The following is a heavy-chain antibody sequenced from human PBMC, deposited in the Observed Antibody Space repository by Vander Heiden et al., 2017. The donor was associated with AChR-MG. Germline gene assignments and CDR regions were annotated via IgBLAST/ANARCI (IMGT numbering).Heavy chain of an antibody. J-gene: IGHJ6*02. V-gene: IGHV4-59*01. Sequence: QVRLQESGPGLVKPSETLSLTCTVSGDSLSSYFWSWIRQPPGKGLEWIGYIYYTGSINYNPALKSRVTMSVDTSKSQFSLRLSSVTAADTAIFYCARLSGSGMVVDVWGQGTTVTVSS. CDR2: IYYTGSI. CDR1: GDSLSSYF. D-gene: IGHD3-10*01. CDR3: ARLSGSGMVVDV.